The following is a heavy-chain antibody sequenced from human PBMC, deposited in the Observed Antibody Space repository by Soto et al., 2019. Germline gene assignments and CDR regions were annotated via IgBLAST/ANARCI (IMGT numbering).Heavy chain of an antibody. D-gene: IGHD3-16*02. V-gene: IGHV3-23*01. Sequence: EVQLLESGGGLVQPGGSLRLSCAASGFTFSSYAMSWVRQAPGKGLEWVSAISGSGGSTYYADSVKGRFTISRDNSNNTLYLQMNSLRAEDTAVYYCAIHQGLRLGELSFGYWGQGTLVTVSS. CDR1: GFTFSSYA. CDR3: AIHQGLRLGELSFGY. J-gene: IGHJ4*02. CDR2: ISGSGGST.